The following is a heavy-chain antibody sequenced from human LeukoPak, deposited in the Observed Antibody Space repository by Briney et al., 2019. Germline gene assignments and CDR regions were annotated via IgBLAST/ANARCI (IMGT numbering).Heavy chain of an antibody. D-gene: IGHD3-9*01. CDR2: INHSGST. Sequence: PSETLSLTCAVSGGSISSGGYFWSWIRQPPGKGLEWIGEINHSGSTNYNPSLKSRVTISVDTSKNQFSLKLSSVTAADTAVYYCARGPSSLRYFDWLLSEGDAFYIWGQGTMVTVSS. V-gene: IGHV4-34*01. CDR3: ARGPSSLRYFDWLLSEGDAFYI. CDR1: GGSISSGGYF. J-gene: IGHJ3*02.